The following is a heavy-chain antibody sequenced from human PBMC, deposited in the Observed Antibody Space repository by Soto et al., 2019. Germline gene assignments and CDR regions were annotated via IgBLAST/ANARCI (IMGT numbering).Heavy chain of an antibody. CDR2: LYNTGST. V-gene: IGHV4-59*01. CDR3: ARDLWGYCGTDCYPLDV. J-gene: IGHJ6*02. D-gene: IGHD2-21*02. CDR1: GASISRYY. Sequence: SDTLSLTCTLPGASISRYYWSWIRQPPGKGLEWIGYLYNTGSTIYNPSLKSRVTISVDTSKNQFSLKLNSVTAADTAVYYCARDLWGYCGTDCYPLDVWGQGTTVTVS.